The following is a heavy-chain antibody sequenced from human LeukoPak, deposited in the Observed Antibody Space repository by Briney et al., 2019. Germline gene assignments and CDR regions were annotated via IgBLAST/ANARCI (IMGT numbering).Heavy chain of an antibody. CDR1: GGSFSGYY. CDR3: ARRPYYYYGMDV. V-gene: IGHV4-34*01. CDR2: INHSGST. J-gene: IGHJ6*04. Sequence: SETLSLTCAVYGGSFSGYYWSWIRQPPGKGLEWIGEINHSGSTNYNPSLKSRVTISVDKSKNQFSLKLSSVTAADTAVYYCARRPYYYYGMDVWGKGTTVTVSS.